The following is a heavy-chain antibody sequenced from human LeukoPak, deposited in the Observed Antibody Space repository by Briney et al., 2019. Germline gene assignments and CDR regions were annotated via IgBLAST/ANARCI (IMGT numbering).Heavy chain of an antibody. V-gene: IGHV5-51*01. Sequence: GESLKTSCKGSGYSITNYWIAWVRPMPGKGLEWMGIIYPADSDIRYSPSFQGQVTISADKSISTAYLQWSSLKASDTAMYYCARQEYCSGGSCYTWFDPWGQGTLVTVSS. J-gene: IGHJ5*02. CDR1: GYSITNYW. CDR3: ARQEYCSGGSCYTWFDP. D-gene: IGHD2-15*01. CDR2: IYPADSDI.